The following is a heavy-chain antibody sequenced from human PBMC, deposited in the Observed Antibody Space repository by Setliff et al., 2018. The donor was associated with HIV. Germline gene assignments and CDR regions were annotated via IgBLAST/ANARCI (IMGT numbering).Heavy chain of an antibody. Sequence: PSETLSLTCTVSGASISSYYWNWIRQPPGKGLEWIGYIYSSGTTQYNPSVESRVTMSLDTSRDQFSLNLRSVTAADTAVYFCARLIHTGLLYFDFWGLGTLVTVSS. J-gene: IGHJ4*02. V-gene: IGHV4-4*09. CDR1: GASISSYY. D-gene: IGHD2-8*02. CDR2: IYSSGTT. CDR3: ARLIHTGLLYFDF.